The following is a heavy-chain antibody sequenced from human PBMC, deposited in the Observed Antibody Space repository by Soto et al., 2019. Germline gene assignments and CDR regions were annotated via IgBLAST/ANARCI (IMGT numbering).Heavy chain of an antibody. CDR1: GGSISSGGYY. Sequence: SETLSLTCTVSGGSISSGGYYWSWIRQHPGKGLEWIGYIYYSGSTYYNPSLKSRVTISVDTSKTQFSLKLSSVTAANTAVYYCAKATAHIVATVSFFAYRGQGTLATVSS. V-gene: IGHV4-31*03. CDR2: IYYSGST. J-gene: IGHJ4*02. CDR3: AKATAHIVATVSFFAY. D-gene: IGHD5-12*01.